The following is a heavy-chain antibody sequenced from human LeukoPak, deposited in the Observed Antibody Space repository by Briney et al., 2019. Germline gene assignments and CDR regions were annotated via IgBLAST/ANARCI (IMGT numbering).Heavy chain of an antibody. CDR3: ARDLEIGSSSYYFDY. CDR1: GFTFSTYG. CDR2: IWYDGSNK. J-gene: IGHJ4*02. Sequence: PGRSLRLSCAASGFTFSTYGMHWVRQAPGKGLEWVAVIWYDGSNKYYAGSVRGRFTISRDNFKNTLYLQMNSLRAEDTAVYYCARDLEIGSSSYYFDYWGQGTLVTVSS. D-gene: IGHD3-3*01. V-gene: IGHV3-33*01.